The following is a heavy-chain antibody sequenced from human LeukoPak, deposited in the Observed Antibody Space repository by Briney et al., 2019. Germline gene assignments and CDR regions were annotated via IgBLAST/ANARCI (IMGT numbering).Heavy chain of an antibody. Sequence: HGGSLRLSCAASGFTFSSYWMSWVRPAPGKGLEWVANIKQDGSEKYYVDSVKGRFTISRDNAKNSLYLQMNSLRAEDTAVYYCAREPYGDYLDYWGQGTLVTVSS. D-gene: IGHD4-17*01. J-gene: IGHJ4*02. CDR1: GFTFSSYW. CDR3: AREPYGDYLDY. V-gene: IGHV3-7*01. CDR2: IKQDGSEK.